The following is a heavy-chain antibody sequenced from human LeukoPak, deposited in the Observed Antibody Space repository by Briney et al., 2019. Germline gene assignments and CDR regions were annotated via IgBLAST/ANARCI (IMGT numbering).Heavy chain of an antibody. CDR2: IKRKSDGGTT. CDR1: GLTFSNAW. V-gene: IGHV3-15*01. Sequence: GGSLRLSCAASGLTFSNAWMSWVRQAPGKGLEWVGRIKRKSDGGTTDYAAPVKGRFTISRDDSKNTLYLQMNSLKSEDTAVYYCTTELDVRPNHYWGQGTLVTVSS. D-gene: IGHD1-14*01. CDR3: TTELDVRPNHY. J-gene: IGHJ4*02.